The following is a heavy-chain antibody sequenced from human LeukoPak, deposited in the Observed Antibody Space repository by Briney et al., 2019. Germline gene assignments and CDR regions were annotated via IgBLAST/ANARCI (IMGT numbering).Heavy chain of an antibody. CDR2: IKQDGSEK. CDR1: GFTFSSYW. D-gene: IGHD1/OR15-1a*01. CDR3: ARDGTFEGDTDASDI. Sequence: PGGSLRLSCAASGFTFSSYWMSWVREAPGKGLGWVANIKQDGSEKYYVDSVKGRFTISRDNAKNSLYLQMNSLRAEDTAVYYCARDGTFEGDTDASDIWGQGTMVTVSS. V-gene: IGHV3-7*01. J-gene: IGHJ3*02.